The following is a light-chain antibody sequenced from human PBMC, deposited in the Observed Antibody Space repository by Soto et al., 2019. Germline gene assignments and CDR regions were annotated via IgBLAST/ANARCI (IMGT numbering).Light chain of an antibody. Sequence: DFVLTQSPDSLAVSLGERATINCRFSQTLLSSSDNQNYLAWSRQRPGQPPELLVYWASTRESGVPDRFSGSGSGTEFTLTISSLQAEDVAVYYCHQYFSTPLTFGGGTKLEIK. V-gene: IGKV4-1*01. J-gene: IGKJ4*01. CDR3: HQYFSTPLT. CDR2: WAS. CDR1: QTLLSSSDNQNY.